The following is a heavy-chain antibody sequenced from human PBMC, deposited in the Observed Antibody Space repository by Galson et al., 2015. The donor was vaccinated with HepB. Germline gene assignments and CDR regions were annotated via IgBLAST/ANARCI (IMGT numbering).Heavy chain of an antibody. J-gene: IGHJ4*02. CDR1: GFIFNNYG. V-gene: IGHV3-30*18. CDR3: AKDRGIAGRSPFDY. D-gene: IGHD2/OR15-2a*01. Sequence: SLRLSCAASGFIFNNYGMHWVRQAPGKGLEWVAVISFDGSNKNYADSVKGRFIVSRDNSQTTLYLQMNSLRTEDTAVYYCAKDRGIAGRSPFDYWGQGTLVTVSS. CDR2: ISFDGSNK.